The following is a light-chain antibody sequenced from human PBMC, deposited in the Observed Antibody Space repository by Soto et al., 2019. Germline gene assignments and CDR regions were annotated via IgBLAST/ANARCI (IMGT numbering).Light chain of an antibody. V-gene: IGLV1-40*01. CDR3: QSYDSSLSGYVI. CDR2: GNN. Sequence: QSVLTQPPSVSGAPGQRVTISCTGSSSNIGTPYDVHWYQQLPGTAPKLLTYGNNNRPSGVPDRFSGSKSGTSASLAITGLQAEDEADYYCQSYDSSLSGYVIFGGGTKLTVL. J-gene: IGLJ2*01. CDR1: SSNIGTPYD.